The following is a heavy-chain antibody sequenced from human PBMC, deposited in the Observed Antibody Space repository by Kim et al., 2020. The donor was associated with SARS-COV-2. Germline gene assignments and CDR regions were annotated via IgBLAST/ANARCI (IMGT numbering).Heavy chain of an antibody. CDR2: ISSTTSYT. J-gene: IGHJ5*02. CDR1: GFTFSDYY. Sequence: GGSLRLSCAASGFTFSDYYMSWIRQAPGKGLEWVSYISSTTSYTKYADSVKGRFTISRDNATNSLYLQMNSLRAEDTAVYYCARVSSGSSSWYWFDPWGQGTPVTVSS. V-gene: IGHV3-11*05. D-gene: IGHD6-13*01. CDR3: ARVSSGSSSWYWFDP.